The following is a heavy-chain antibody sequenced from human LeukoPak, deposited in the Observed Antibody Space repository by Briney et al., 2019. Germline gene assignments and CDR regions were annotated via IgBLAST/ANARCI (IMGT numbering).Heavy chain of an antibody. CDR1: GFTFSSYS. V-gene: IGHV3-21*01. CDR3: ARATRTMVRGVDY. J-gene: IGHJ4*02. CDR2: ISSSSSYI. Sequence: GGSLRLSCAASGFTFSSYSMNWVRQAPGKGLEWVSSISSSSSYIYYADSVKGRFTISRDNAKNSLYLQMNSLRAEDTAVYYCARATRTMVRGVDYWGQGTLVTVSS. D-gene: IGHD3-10*01.